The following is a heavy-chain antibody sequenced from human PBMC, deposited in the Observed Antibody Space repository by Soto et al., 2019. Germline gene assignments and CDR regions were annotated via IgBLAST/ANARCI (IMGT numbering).Heavy chain of an antibody. J-gene: IGHJ6*02. V-gene: IGHV1-58*01. CDR3: AAGVDTAMVYYYYGMDV. Sequence: ASVKVSCKASGSTFTSSAVQWVRQARGQRLEWIGWIVVGSGNTNYAQKFQERVTITRDMSTSTAYMELSSLRSEDTAVYYCAAGVDTAMVYYYYGMDVWGQGTTVTV. D-gene: IGHD5-18*01. CDR1: GSTFTSSA. CDR2: IVVGSGNT.